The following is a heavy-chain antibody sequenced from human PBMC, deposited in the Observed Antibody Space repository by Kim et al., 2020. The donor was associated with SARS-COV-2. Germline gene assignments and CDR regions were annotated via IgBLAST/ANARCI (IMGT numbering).Heavy chain of an antibody. Sequence: SETLSLTCTVSGGSVSSGSYYWSWIRQPPGKGLEWIGYIYYSGSTNYNPSLKSRVTISVDTSKNQFSLKLSSVTAADTAVYYCARGGGGSYLVDAFDIWGQGTMVTVSS. CDR1: GGSVSSGSYY. CDR3: ARGGGGSYLVDAFDI. D-gene: IGHD1-26*01. CDR2: IYYSGST. J-gene: IGHJ3*02. V-gene: IGHV4-61*01.